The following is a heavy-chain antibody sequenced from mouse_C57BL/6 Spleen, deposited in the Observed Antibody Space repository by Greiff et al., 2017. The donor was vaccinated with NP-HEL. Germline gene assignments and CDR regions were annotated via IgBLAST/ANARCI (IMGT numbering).Heavy chain of an antibody. Sequence: QVQLQQSGPELVKPGASVKISCKASGYAFSSSWMNWVKQRPGKGLEWIGRIYPGDGDNNYNGKFKGKATLTADKSSSTAYLQLSSLTSEDSAVYFCASWIVARYAMDDWGQGTSVTVSS. D-gene: IGHD1-1*01. J-gene: IGHJ4*01. V-gene: IGHV1-82*01. CDR1: GYAFSSSW. CDR2: IYPGDGDN. CDR3: ASWIVARYAMDD.